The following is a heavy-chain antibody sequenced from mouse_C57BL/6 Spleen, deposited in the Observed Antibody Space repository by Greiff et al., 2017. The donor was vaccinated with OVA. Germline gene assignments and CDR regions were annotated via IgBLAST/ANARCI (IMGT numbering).Heavy chain of an antibody. CDR3: AREAPSFDY. CDR2: ISDGGSYT. CDR1: GFTFSSYA. Sequence: EVQGVESGGGLVKPGGSLKLSCAASGFTFSSYAMSWVRQTPEKRLEWVATISDGGSYTYYPDNVKGRFTISRDNAKNNLYLQMSHLKSEDTAMYYCAREAPSFDYWGQGTTLTVSS. J-gene: IGHJ2*01. V-gene: IGHV5-4*01.